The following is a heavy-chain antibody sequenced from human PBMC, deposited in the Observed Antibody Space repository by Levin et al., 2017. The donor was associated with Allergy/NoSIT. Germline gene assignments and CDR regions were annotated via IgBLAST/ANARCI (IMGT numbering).Heavy chain of an antibody. J-gene: IGHJ6*02. CDR3: ARDSPYSSSWYNHYYYYYGMDV. CDR2: IKQDGSEK. Sequence: ETLSLTCAASGFTFSSYWMSWVRQAPGEGLEWVANIKQDGSEKYYVDSVKGRFTISRDNAKNSLYLQMNSLRAEDTAVYYCARDSPYSSSWYNHYYYYYGMDVWGQGTTVTVSS. V-gene: IGHV3-7*01. CDR1: GFTFSSYW. D-gene: IGHD6-13*01.